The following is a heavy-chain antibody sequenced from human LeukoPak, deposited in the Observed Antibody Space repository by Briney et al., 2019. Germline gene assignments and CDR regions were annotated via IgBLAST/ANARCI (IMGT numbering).Heavy chain of an antibody. CDR1: GFRLSTYG. Sequence: PGGSVRLCCAASGFRLSTYGMNWVRQAPGKGLESVAIISYDVSHEYYADSVKGRFTISRDNSKNTLYLRMNSLRAEDTAVYYCAKGKGNCTSTSCYPYFYYGMDVWGQGTTVTVSS. D-gene: IGHD2-2*01. CDR3: AKGKGNCTSTSCYPYFYYGMDV. J-gene: IGHJ6*02. V-gene: IGHV3-30*18. CDR2: ISYDVSHE.